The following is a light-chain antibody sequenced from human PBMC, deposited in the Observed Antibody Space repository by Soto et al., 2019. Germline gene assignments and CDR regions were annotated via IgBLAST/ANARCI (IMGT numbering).Light chain of an antibody. CDR3: PQSSSTPPS. Sequence: DLQMTQSPSSLSASVGDRVTITGRAIQSISSYLNWYQQKPGKAPKLLIYAASSLQSGVPSRFSGSGSGTDFTLTISSLQPEDFATYYCPQSSSTPPSFVQGTKLEIK. J-gene: IGKJ2*01. CDR2: AAS. CDR1: QSISSY. V-gene: IGKV1-39*01.